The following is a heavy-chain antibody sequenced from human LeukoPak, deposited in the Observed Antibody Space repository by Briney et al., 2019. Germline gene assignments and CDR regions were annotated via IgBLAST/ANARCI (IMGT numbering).Heavy chain of an antibody. CDR3: ARAGVTAAYYFDY. V-gene: IGHV4-59*01. CDR2: IHYSGST. Sequence: SETLSLTCTVSGGSIRSYHWSWLPQPPGKGREWIGYIHYSGSTNYNPSLKSRVTISVDMSKNQFSLKMSSVTGADTGVYYCARAGVTAAYYFDYWGQGTLVTVSS. D-gene: IGHD3-10*01. J-gene: IGHJ4*02. CDR1: GGSIRSYH.